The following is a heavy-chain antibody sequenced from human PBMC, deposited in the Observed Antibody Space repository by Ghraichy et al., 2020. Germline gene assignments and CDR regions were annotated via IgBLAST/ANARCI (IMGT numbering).Heavy chain of an antibody. Sequence: SETLSLTCTVSGGSISSSSYYWGWIRQPPGKGLEWIGSIYYSGSTYYNPSLKSRVTISVDTSKNQFSLKLSSVTAADTAVYYCARPPPSDFWSGYQHDAFDIWGQGTMVTVSS. J-gene: IGHJ3*02. CDR2: IYYSGST. V-gene: IGHV4-39*01. CDR3: ARPPPSDFWSGYQHDAFDI. D-gene: IGHD3-3*01. CDR1: GGSISSSSYY.